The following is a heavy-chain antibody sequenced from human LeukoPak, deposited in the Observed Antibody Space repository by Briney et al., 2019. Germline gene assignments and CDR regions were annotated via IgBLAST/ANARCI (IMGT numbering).Heavy chain of an antibody. CDR2: ISGSGRST. D-gene: IGHD1-26*01. V-gene: IGHV3-23*01. CDR1: GFTFTSYA. J-gene: IGHJ4*02. Sequence: GGSLRLSCAASGFTFTSYAMSWVRQASGKGLEWVSVISGSGRSTYYADSVKGRFTISRDKSKNSLYLQMNSLRVEDTAIYYCAKSIVNSGTYIPFDYWGQGTLVTVSS. CDR3: AKSIVNSGTYIPFDY.